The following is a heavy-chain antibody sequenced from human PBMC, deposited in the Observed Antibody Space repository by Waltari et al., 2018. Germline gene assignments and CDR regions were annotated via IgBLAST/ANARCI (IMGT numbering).Heavy chain of an antibody. Sequence: QVQLQESGPGLVKPSQTLSLTCTVSGCSISSGGYYWSWIRQHPGKVLEWIGYIYHSGSTYDNPSLKSRVTISVDRSKNQFSLKLSSVTAADTAVYYCAREIGYSYGNRGYFDYWGQGTLVTVSS. J-gene: IGHJ4*02. CDR3: AREIGYSYGNRGYFDY. CDR2: IYHSGST. CDR1: GCSISSGGYY. D-gene: IGHD5-18*01. V-gene: IGHV4-31*03.